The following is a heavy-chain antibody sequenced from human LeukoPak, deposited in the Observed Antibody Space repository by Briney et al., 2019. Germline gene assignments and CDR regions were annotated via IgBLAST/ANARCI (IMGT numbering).Heavy chain of an antibody. CDR2: IYHSGST. CDR1: SYSMSSGYY. J-gene: IGHJ5*02. D-gene: IGHD2-2*01. Sequence: PSETLSLTCAVSSYSMSSGYYWGWIRQPPGKGLEWIGSIYHSGSTYYNPSLKSRVTISVDTSKNQFSLKLSSVTAADTAVYYCARACSSTSCYGWFDPWGQGTLVTVSS. V-gene: IGHV4-38-2*01. CDR3: ARACSSTSCYGWFDP.